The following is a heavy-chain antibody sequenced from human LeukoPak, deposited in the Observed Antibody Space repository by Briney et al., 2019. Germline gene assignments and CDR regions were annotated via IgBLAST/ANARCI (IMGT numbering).Heavy chain of an antibody. D-gene: IGHD6-13*01. CDR1: GGSIGSSSYY. CDR2: IYYSGST. CDR3: ARDLRIAAAGDDAFDI. V-gene: IGHV4-39*07. J-gene: IGHJ3*02. Sequence: SETLSLTCTVSGGSIGSSSYYWGWIRQPPGKGLEWIGSIYYSGSTYYNPSLKSRVTISVDTSKNQFSLKLSSVTAADTAVYYCARDLRIAAAGDDAFDIWGQGTMVTVSS.